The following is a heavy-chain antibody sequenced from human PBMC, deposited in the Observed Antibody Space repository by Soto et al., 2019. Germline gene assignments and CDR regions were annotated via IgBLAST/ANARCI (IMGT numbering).Heavy chain of an antibody. J-gene: IGHJ3*01. CDR1: GYTFTNYY. CDR2: INPSGGST. V-gene: IGHV1-46*01. Sequence: QVQLVQSGAEVKKPGASVKVSCKASGYTFTNYYMHWVRQAPGQGLEWMGIINPSGGSTNYTQNFQGRVAMTSDTSTSTVYMELSSLRSEDTAVYYCAKGNQEGAFDVWGQGTVFTVSS. CDR3: AKGNQEGAFDV.